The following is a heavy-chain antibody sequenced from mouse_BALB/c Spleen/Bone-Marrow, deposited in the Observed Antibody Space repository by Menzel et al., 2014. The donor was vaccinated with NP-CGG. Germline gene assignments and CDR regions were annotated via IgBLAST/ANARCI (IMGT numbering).Heavy chain of an antibody. V-gene: IGHV2-9*02. CDR1: EFSLTTYG. CDR2: IWAGGIT. D-gene: IGHD1-2*01. Sequence: QVQLKESGPGLVAPSQSLSITCTVSEFSLTTYGVHWVRQPPGRGLEWLGVIWAGGITNYNSTPMSRLSISKDNSKSQVFLKMNSLQTDDTAMYYCARGLRLRDYFDYWGQGTTLTVSS. CDR3: ARGLRLRDYFDY. J-gene: IGHJ2*01.